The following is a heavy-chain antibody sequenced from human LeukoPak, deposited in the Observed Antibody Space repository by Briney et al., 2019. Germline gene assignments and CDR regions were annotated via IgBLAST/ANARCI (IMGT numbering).Heavy chain of an antibody. CDR1: GYTFNNYA. V-gene: IGHV7-4-1*02. CDR3: ARDVRGNVDY. Sequence: ASVKVSCKASGYTFNNYAMNWVRQAPGQGLEWMGWINTNTGHPTYAQGFTGRFVFSLDTSVSTAYLQISSLKAEDTAVYYCARDVRGNVDYWGQGTLVTVYS. CDR2: INTNTGHP. D-gene: IGHD1-1*01. J-gene: IGHJ4*02.